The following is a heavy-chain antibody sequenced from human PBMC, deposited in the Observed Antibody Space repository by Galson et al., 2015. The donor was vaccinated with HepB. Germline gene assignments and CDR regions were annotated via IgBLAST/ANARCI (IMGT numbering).Heavy chain of an antibody. J-gene: IGHJ4*02. D-gene: IGHD6-6*01. V-gene: IGHV3-73*01. CDR3: TTSTSSGEVY. CDR2: IRSQTNNHAT. Sequence: SGAEVKKPGESLKISCAASGFTFSASAIYWVRQASGKGLEWVGRIRSQTNNHATAYAASVKGRFTISRDDSKNTAYLQMNSLKTEDTAVYYCTTSTSSGEVYWGQGTLVTVSS. CDR1: GFTFSASA.